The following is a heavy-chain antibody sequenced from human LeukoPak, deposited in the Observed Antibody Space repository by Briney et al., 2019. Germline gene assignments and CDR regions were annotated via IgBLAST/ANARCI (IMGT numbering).Heavy chain of an antibody. CDR3: ARAIYSSSSELDH. D-gene: IGHD6-6*01. J-gene: IGHJ4*02. V-gene: IGHV3-7*01. CDR2: IKEDGSEQ. Sequence: GGSLRLSCAAAGFSSSSNWMTWVRQAPGKGLEWVANIKEDGSEQYYVGSVKGRFTISRDNAKKSLYLQMNSLRAEDTAVYYCARAIYSSSSELDHWGQGTLVTVSS. CDR1: GFSSSSNW.